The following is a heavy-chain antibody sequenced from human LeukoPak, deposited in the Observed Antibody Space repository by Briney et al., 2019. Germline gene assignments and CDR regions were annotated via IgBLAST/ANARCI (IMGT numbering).Heavy chain of an antibody. CDR2: IYYTGGT. Sequence: SETLSLTCTVSGGSTTSYYWSWIRQPPGKRLEWIGYIYYTGGTNYNPSLKSRVTMSLDTSKNQFSLKLTSVNATDTAVYYCARDLLGDGRLLDIWGQGTMVTVSS. CDR1: GGSTTSYY. D-gene: IGHD5-24*01. V-gene: IGHV4-59*01. J-gene: IGHJ3*02. CDR3: ARDLLGDGRLLDI.